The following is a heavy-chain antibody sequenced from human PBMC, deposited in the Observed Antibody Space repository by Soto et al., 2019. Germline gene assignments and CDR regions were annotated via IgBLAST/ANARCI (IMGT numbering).Heavy chain of an antibody. CDR2: ISSDGHHQ. J-gene: IGHJ4*02. CDR1: GFSFNDYA. V-gene: IGHV3-30*03. CDR3: SRGTYYPQSSGLHADY. D-gene: IGHD3-22*01. Sequence: GSLRLSCATSGFSFNDYAMYWVRQAPGQGLEWVAIISSDGHHQFYLDNLRGRFTVSRDNSKNTQYLQLNSLRPEDTAVYYCSRGTYYPQSSGLHADYWGPGTVVTVPS.